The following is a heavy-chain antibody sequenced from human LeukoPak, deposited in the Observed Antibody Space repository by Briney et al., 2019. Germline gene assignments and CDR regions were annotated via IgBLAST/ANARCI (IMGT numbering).Heavy chain of an antibody. Sequence: ASVKVSCKASGYTFTGYYMHWVRQAPGQGLEWMGWINPNSGGTNYAQKFQGRVTMTRDTSISTAYMELSRLRSDDTAVYYCATVTSLVYYYYYGMDVWGQGTTVTVSS. J-gene: IGHJ6*02. CDR1: GYTFTGYY. V-gene: IGHV1-2*02. CDR2: INPNSGGT. CDR3: ATVTSLVYYYYYGMDV. D-gene: IGHD2-2*01.